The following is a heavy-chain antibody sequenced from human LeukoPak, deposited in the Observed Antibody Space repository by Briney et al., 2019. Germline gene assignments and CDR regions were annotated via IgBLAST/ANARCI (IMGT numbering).Heavy chain of an antibody. V-gene: IGHV3-33*01. Sequence: PGGSLRLSCAASGFTFSSYGMHWVRQAPGKGLEWVAVIWYDGSNKYYADSVKGRFTIPRDNSKNTLYLQMNSLRAEDTAVYYCAREGGDTAMVSYWYDYWGQGTLVTVSS. CDR3: AREGGDTAMVSYWYDY. CDR1: GFTFSSYG. J-gene: IGHJ4*02. D-gene: IGHD5-18*01. CDR2: IWYDGSNK.